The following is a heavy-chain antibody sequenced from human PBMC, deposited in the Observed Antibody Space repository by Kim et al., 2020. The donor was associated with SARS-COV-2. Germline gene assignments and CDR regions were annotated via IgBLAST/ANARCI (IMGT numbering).Heavy chain of an antibody. J-gene: IGHJ6*02. V-gene: IGHV3-33*01. CDR1: GFSFTSYG. Sequence: GGSLRLSCVASGFSFTSYGMHWVRQAPGKGLEWVAVIWNDGSNKEYRESVKGRYTISRDNSKNTLYLQIDSLRAEDTAVYYCVRLPRIAVAGTRRYGMDVWGQGTTVIVS. D-gene: IGHD6-19*01. CDR3: VRLPRIAVAGTRRYGMDV. CDR2: IWNDGSNK.